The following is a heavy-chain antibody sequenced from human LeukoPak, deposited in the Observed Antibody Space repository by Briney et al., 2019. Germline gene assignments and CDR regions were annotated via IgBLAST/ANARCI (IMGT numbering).Heavy chain of an antibody. CDR3: ARGVADHFDY. D-gene: IGHD2-15*01. CDR2: IYYSGST. J-gene: IGHJ4*02. Sequence: GWIRQPPGKGLEWIGSIYYSGSTYYNPSLKSRVTISVDTSKNQFSLKLSSVTAADTAVYYCARGVADHFDYWGQGTLVTVSS. V-gene: IGHV4-39*07.